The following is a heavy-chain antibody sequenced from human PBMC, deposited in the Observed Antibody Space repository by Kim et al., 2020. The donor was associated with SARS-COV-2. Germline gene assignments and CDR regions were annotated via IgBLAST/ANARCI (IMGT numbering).Heavy chain of an antibody. Sequence: GGSLRLSCAASGFTFSNAWMSWVRQAPGKGLEWVGRIKSKTDGGTTDYAAPVKGRFTISRDDSKNTLYLQMNSLKTEDTAVYYCTTFTVLRYFDWLRHRYGMDVWGQGTTVTVSS. V-gene: IGHV3-15*01. CDR3: TTFTVLRYFDWLRHRYGMDV. CDR1: GFTFSNAW. CDR2: IKSKTDGGTT. J-gene: IGHJ6*02. D-gene: IGHD3-9*01.